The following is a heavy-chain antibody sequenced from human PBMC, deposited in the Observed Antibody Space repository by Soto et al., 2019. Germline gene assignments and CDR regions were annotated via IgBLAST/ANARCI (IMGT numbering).Heavy chain of an antibody. D-gene: IGHD4-17*01. J-gene: IGHJ6*02. Sequence: PSETLSLTCTVSGGSISSYYWSWIRQPPGKGLEWIGYIYYSGSTNYNPSLKSRVTISVDTSKNQFSLKLSSVTAADTAVYYCARDLKDDYGDYSYYYYGMDVWGQGTTVTVSS. CDR1: GGSISSYY. CDR2: IYYSGST. V-gene: IGHV4-59*01. CDR3: ARDLKDDYGDYSYYYYGMDV.